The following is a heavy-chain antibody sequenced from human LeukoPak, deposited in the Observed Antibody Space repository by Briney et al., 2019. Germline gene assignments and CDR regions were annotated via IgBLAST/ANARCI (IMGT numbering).Heavy chain of an antibody. CDR1: GFTFSSYW. Sequence: QPGGSLRLSCAASGFTFSSYWMSWVRQAPGKGLEWVANIKQDGSEKYYVDSVKGRFTISRDNAKNSLYLQMNSLRAEDTAVYYCARSNSPWLGYFDYWDQGTLVTVSS. J-gene: IGHJ4*02. CDR3: ARSNSPWLGYFDY. V-gene: IGHV3-7*01. CDR2: IKQDGSEK. D-gene: IGHD6-19*01.